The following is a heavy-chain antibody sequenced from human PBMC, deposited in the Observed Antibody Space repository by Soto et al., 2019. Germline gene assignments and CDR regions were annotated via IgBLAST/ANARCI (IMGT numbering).Heavy chain of an antibody. CDR1: GGALTDGGYY. J-gene: IGHJ5*02. D-gene: IGHD3-16*01. Sequence: QVQLQESGPRLVKPSQTLSLSCSVSGGALTDGGYYWAWIRQHPVKGLEWIGHIFHIGSTHYNPSLRSRVTLSVDTSKNECSLNLSSVTAADTAVYYCARGGAYDNYFGPWGQGTLVTVSS. CDR3: ARGGAYDNYFGP. V-gene: IGHV4-31*03. CDR2: IFHIGST.